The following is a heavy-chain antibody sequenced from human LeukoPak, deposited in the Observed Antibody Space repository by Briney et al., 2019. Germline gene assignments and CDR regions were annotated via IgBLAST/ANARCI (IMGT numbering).Heavy chain of an antibody. Sequence: AGGSLRLSCAASGFTFSSYAMHWVRQAPGKGLEYVSAISSNGGSTYYANSVKGRFTISRDNSKNTLYLQMGSLRAEDMAVYYCARGGSSGWYTKSPLYYYMDVWGKGTTVTVSS. V-gene: IGHV3-64*01. CDR1: GFTFSSYA. J-gene: IGHJ6*03. CDR2: ISSNGGST. D-gene: IGHD6-19*01. CDR3: ARGGSSGWYTKSPLYYYMDV.